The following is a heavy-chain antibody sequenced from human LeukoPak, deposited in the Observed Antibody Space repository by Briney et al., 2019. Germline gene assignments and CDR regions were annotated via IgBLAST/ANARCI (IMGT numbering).Heavy chain of an antibody. D-gene: IGHD1-26*01. CDR2: IKQDGSEE. V-gene: IGHV3-7*01. Sequence: GGSLRLSCAASGFTFSSYWMSWVRQAPGKGLEWVANIKQDGSEEYYVDSVKGRFTISRDNAKNSLYLQMNSLRAEDTAVYYCARDLGIVGANPLDYWGQGTLVTVSS. CDR1: GFTFSSYW. CDR3: ARDLGIVGANPLDY. J-gene: IGHJ4*02.